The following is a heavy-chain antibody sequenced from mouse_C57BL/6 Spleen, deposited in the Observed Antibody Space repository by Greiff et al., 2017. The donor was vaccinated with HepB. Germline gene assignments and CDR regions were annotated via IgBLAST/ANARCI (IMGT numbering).Heavy chain of an antibody. CDR1: GFTFSSYA. CDR3: ARVIYYGNLMDY. D-gene: IGHD2-1*01. J-gene: IGHJ4*01. CDR2: ISDGGSYT. Sequence: EVQLVESGGGLVKPGGSLKLSCAASGFTFSSYAMSWVRQTPEKRLEWVATISDGGSYTYYPDNVKGRFNISRENAKKNLYLQMSHMKSEDTAMYYCARVIYYGNLMDYSGQGTSVTVSS. V-gene: IGHV5-4*01.